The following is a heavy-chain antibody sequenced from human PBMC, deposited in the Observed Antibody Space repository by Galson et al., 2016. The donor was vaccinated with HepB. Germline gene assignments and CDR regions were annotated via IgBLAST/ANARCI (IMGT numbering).Heavy chain of an antibody. CDR2: ISPYNGNA. Sequence: SVKVSCKASGYSFTRYGIPWVRQAPGQGLEWLGWISPYNGNANYAQKFQGRVTMTRDTSTSTAYMELRSLRYDDTAVYYCATYPSYGDYGGYYYAMDVWGQGTTVTVSS. D-gene: IGHD4-17*01. V-gene: IGHV1-18*01. CDR3: ATYPSYGDYGGYYYAMDV. J-gene: IGHJ6*02. CDR1: GYSFTRYG.